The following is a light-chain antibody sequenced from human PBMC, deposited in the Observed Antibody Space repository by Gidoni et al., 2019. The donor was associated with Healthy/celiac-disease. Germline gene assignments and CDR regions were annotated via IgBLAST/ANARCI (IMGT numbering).Light chain of an antibody. CDR1: ESISSY. CDR3: QQSYSTPT. V-gene: IGKV1-39*01. CDR2: AAS. Sequence: DIQMTQSPSPLSASVGDRVTITCRASESISSYLNWYQQKPGKAPNLLIYAASSLQSGVPSRFSGSGSGTDFTLTISRLQPEDFATYYCQQSYSTPTFXXXTKVEIK. J-gene: IGKJ1*01.